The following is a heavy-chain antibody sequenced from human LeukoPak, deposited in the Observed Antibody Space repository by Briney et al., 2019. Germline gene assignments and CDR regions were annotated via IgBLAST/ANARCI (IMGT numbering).Heavy chain of an antibody. CDR3: ARDLARKEGATDFNY. D-gene: IGHD1-26*01. Sequence: ASVKVSCTASGYTLTRYAMHSVGQATGQRLAWLGWINAGNGNTEYSQKFQGRVTITMDTSASTAYMELSSLRSEDTAVYYCARDLARKEGATDFNYWGQGTLVTVSS. CDR1: GYTLTRYA. J-gene: IGHJ4*02. CDR2: INAGNGNT. V-gene: IGHV1-3*01.